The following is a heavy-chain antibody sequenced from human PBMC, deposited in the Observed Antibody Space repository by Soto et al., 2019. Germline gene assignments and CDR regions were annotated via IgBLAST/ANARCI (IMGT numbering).Heavy chain of an antibody. CDR3: ARWNLVGPTIDAFDL. V-gene: IGHV3-33*01. CDR1: GFTFSSNG. J-gene: IGHJ3*01. Sequence: QVQLVESGGGVVQPGTSLRLSCAASGFTFSSNGMHWVRQAPGKGLEWLAIIWYDASNENYADSVKGRFTISRDNSRNTRYLQMDSLRAEDTAVDYCARWNLVGPTIDAFDLWGQGTMVTVSS. D-gene: IGHD1-26*01. CDR2: IWYDASNE.